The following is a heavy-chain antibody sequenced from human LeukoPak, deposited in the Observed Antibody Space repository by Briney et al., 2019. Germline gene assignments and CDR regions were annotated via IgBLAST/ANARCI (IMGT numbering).Heavy chain of an antibody. V-gene: IGHV3-30*04. CDR1: GFTFSSYA. Sequence: GGPLRLSCAASGFTFSSYAMHWVRQAPGKGLEWVAVISYDGSNKYYADSVKGRFTISRDNSKNTLYLQVNSLRAEDTAVYYCARPDDILTGYPYYGMDVWGQGTTVTVSS. J-gene: IGHJ6*02. CDR2: ISYDGSNK. CDR3: ARPDDILTGYPYYGMDV. D-gene: IGHD3-9*01.